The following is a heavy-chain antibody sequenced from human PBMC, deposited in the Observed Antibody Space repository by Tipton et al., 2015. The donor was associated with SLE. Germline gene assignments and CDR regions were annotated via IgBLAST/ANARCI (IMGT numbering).Heavy chain of an antibody. CDR3: ARATDWNLSPDV. CDR2: IYYSGNT. CDR1: GGSISIGGYY. Sequence: TLSLTCTVSGGSISIGGYYWTWIRQLPGKGLEGIGYIYYSGNTYYNPSLGSRLTISVDTSKDQFSLRLTSVTAADTAVYYCARATDWNLSPDVWGKGTTVTVSS. D-gene: IGHD1-7*01. V-gene: IGHV4-31*03. J-gene: IGHJ6*03.